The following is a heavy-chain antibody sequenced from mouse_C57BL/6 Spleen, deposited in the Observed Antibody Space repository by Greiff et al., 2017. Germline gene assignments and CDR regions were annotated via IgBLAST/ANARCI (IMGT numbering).Heavy chain of an antibody. Sequence: QVQLQQPGAELVRPGSSVKLSCKASGYTFTSYWMHWVKQRPIQGLEWIGNIDPSDSETHYNQKFKDKATLTVYKSSSTAYMQLSSLTSADSAVYDCARTDYDGYYFDYWGQGTTLTVSS. CDR3: ARTDYDGYYFDY. J-gene: IGHJ2*01. D-gene: IGHD2-4*01. V-gene: IGHV1-52*01. CDR2: IDPSDSET. CDR1: GYTFTSYW.